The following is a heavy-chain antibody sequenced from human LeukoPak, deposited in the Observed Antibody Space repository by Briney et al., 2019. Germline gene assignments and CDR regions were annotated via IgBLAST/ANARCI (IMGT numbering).Heavy chain of an antibody. D-gene: IGHD4-17*01. J-gene: IGHJ4*02. V-gene: IGHV4-39*07. CDR3: ARAPVTTAPTYYFDY. Sequence: SETLSLTCTVSGGFISSGSYYWGWIRQPPGKGLEWIGSTYYNGNTYYNPSLKSRVTISVDTSKNQFSLKLSSVTAADTAVYYCARAPVTTAPTYYFDYWGQGTLVPVSS. CDR1: GGFISSGSYY. CDR2: TYYNGNT.